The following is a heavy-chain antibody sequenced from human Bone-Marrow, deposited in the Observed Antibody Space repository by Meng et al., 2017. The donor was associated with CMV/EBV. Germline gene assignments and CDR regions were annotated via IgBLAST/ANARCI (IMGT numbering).Heavy chain of an antibody. J-gene: IGHJ4*02. Sequence: GESLKISCAASGFTFSSYSMNWVRQAPGKGLEWVSSISSSSSYIYYADSVKGRFTISRGNAKNSLYLQMNSLRAEDTAVYYCARDSHGLFFFDYWGQGTLVTVSS. V-gene: IGHV3-21*01. CDR1: GFTFSSYS. CDR3: ARDSHGLFFFDY. CDR2: ISSSSSYI. D-gene: IGHD3-22*01.